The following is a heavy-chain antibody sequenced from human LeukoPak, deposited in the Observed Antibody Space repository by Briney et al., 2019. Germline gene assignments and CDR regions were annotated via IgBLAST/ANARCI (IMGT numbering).Heavy chain of an antibody. D-gene: IGHD3-22*01. J-gene: IGHJ4*02. V-gene: IGHV1-8*03. CDR3: ARALYHSSDYYYATFDY. CDR1: GYTFTTYD. Sequence: ASVNVSCKASGYTFTTYDINWVRQATGQGLEWMGWMNPNSGNTVYAQKFQGRVSITRNTSISTAYMELSSLRSEDTAVYYCARALYHSSDYYYATFDYWGQGTLVTVSS. CDR2: MNPNSGNT.